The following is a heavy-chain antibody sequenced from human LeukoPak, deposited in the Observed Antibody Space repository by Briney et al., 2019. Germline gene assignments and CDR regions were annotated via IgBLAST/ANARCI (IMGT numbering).Heavy chain of an antibody. CDR1: GLTFSDFW. CDR2: VKGDGRTT. CDR3: ATGHSYGYDY. D-gene: IGHD5-18*01. V-gene: IGHV3-74*01. J-gene: IGHJ4*02. Sequence: GGSLRLSCAASGLTFSDFWMHWVRQPPGKGLVWVALVKGDGRTTIYADSVKGRFTISRDNAKNTLYLQMNSLRADDSGVCYCATGHSYGYDYWGQGALVTVSS.